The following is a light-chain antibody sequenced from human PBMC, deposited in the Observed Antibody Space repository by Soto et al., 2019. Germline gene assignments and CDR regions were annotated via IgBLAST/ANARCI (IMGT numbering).Light chain of an antibody. CDR3: HQFGPSPWT. CDR2: GAS. J-gene: IGKJ1*01. CDR1: QSISMSY. Sequence: EVVLTQSPGTLSLSPGERATLSCRASQSISMSYLAWYQQRPGQAPRLLIYGASNRATGIPDRFSGSGSGTDFTLNITSLEPEDFAVYYCHQFGPSPWTFGQGTKVELK. V-gene: IGKV3-20*01.